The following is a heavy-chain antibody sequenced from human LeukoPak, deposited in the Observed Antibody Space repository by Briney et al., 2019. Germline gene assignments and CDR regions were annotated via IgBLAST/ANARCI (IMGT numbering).Heavy chain of an antibody. CDR1: GYTFTSYD. J-gene: IGHJ4*02. Sequence: ASVKVSCKASGYTFTSYDINWVRQAAGQGLEWMGWMNTNSGNTGYAQKSQGRVTMTRNTSISTAYMELSSLRSEDTAVYYCARGSYYDFWSGYYNPINYFDYWGQGTLVTVSS. D-gene: IGHD3-3*01. V-gene: IGHV1-8*01. CDR3: ARGSYYDFWSGYYNPINYFDY. CDR2: MNTNSGNT.